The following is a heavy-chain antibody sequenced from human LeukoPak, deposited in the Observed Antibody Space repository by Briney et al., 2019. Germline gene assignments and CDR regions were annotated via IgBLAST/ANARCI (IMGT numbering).Heavy chain of an antibody. V-gene: IGHV4-38-2*01. D-gene: IGHD2-2*01. CDR3: ATIPIVVVPAAMGDYYYYYMDV. J-gene: IGHJ6*03. Sequence: KSSETLTLTCAVSGYSISSGYYWGWIRQHPGKGLEWFGSIYHSGSTYYNPSLKSRVTISVDTSKNQFSLKLSSVTAADTAVYYCATIPIVVVPAAMGDYYYYYMDVWGKGTTVTVSS. CDR2: IYHSGST. CDR1: GYSISSGYY.